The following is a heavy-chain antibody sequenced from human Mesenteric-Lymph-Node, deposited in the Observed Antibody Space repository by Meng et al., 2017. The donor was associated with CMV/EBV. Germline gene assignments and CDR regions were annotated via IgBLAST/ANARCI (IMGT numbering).Heavy chain of an antibody. V-gene: IGHV1-18*01. CDR3: ARDLPVIATLGHDY. Sequence: ASVQVSCKASGYTFTSYGISWVRQAPGQGLEWMGWISAYNGNTNYAQKLQGRVTMTTDTSTSTAYMELRSLRSDDTAVYYCARDLPVIATLGHDYWGQGTLVTVSS. D-gene: IGHD2-21*01. CDR2: ISAYNGNT. CDR1: GYTFTSYG. J-gene: IGHJ4*02.